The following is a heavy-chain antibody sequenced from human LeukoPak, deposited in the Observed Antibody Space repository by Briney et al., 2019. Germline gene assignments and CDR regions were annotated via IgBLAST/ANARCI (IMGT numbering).Heavy chain of an antibody. V-gene: IGHV4-31*03. CDR2: IYYSGST. CDR1: GGSISSGGYY. D-gene: IGHD6-13*01. J-gene: IGHJ4*02. CDR3: ARFSSSSWYGDY. Sequence: SETLSLTCTVSGGSISSGGYYWSWIRQHPGKGLEWIGYIYYSGSTYYNPSLKSRVTISVGTSKNQFSLKLSSVTAADTAVYYCARFSSSSWYGDYWGQGTLVTVSS.